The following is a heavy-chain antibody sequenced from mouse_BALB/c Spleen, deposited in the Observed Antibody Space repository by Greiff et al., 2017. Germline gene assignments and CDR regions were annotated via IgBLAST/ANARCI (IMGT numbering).Heavy chain of an antibody. Sequence: DVKLVESGPGLVKPSQSLSLTCTVTGYSITSDYAWNWIRQFPGNKLEWMGYISYSGSTSYNPSLKSRISITRDTSKNQFFLQLNSVTTEDTATYYCARGDFYYYAMDYWGQGTSVTVSS. CDR1: GYSITSDYA. J-gene: IGHJ4*01. CDR2: ISYSGST. V-gene: IGHV3-2*02. CDR3: ARGDFYYYAMDY.